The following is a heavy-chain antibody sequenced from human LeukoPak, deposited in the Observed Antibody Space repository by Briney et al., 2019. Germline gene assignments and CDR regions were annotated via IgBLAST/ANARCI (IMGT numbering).Heavy chain of an antibody. CDR3: ASAGDTTLFDP. J-gene: IGHJ5*02. V-gene: IGHV3-48*01. CDR2: ISSSSTTK. D-gene: IGHD2-21*01. Sequence: GGSLRLSCAAPGFTFSAYSMNWVRQAPGKGLEWVSYISSSSTTKYYADSVKGRFTISRDQAKNSLYLQMNSLRAEDTAVYYCASAGDTTLFDPWGQGTLVTVSS. CDR1: GFTFSAYS.